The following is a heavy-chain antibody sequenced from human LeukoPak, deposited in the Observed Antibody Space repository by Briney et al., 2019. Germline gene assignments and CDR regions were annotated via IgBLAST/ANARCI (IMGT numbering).Heavy chain of an antibody. Sequence: PGGSLRLSCEAAGFTFSTYAISWVRQAPGKGLEWVSGISGNGDNTYYADSVKDRFTIYRDNSKSRLSLQMNSLRAEDTAVYYCAKTLSSGWSGKYYFDYWGQGTLVSVSS. V-gene: IGHV3-23*01. D-gene: IGHD6-19*01. CDR3: AKTLSSGWSGKYYFDY. CDR2: ISGNGDNT. J-gene: IGHJ4*02. CDR1: GFTFSTYA.